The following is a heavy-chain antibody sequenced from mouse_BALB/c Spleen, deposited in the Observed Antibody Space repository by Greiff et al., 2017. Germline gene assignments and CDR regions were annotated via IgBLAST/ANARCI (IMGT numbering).Heavy chain of an antibody. Sequence: QVQLQQSGAELAKPGASVKMSCKASGYTFTSYWMHWVKQRPGQGLEWIGYINPSTGYTEYNQKFKDKATLTADKSSSTAYMQLSSLTSEDSAVYYCARHYYGSSLDYWGQGTSVTVSS. D-gene: IGHD1-1*01. CDR1: GYTFTSYW. CDR3: ARHYYGSSLDY. J-gene: IGHJ4*01. CDR2: INPSTGYT. V-gene: IGHV1-7*01.